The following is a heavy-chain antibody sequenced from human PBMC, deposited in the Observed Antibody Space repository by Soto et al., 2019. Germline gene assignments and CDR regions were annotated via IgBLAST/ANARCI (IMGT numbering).Heavy chain of an antibody. CDR1: GFTFSNAW. J-gene: IGHJ6*02. D-gene: IGHD2-15*01. V-gene: IGHV3-15*01. CDR3: ATTSYCSGASCFAADYYYYAMDV. Sequence: GGSLRLSCAASGFTFSNAWMSWVRQAPGKGLEWVGRIRSKTDGGTTDYAAPVKGGFTISRDDSKNTLYRQMNSLKTEDTAVYYCATTSYCSGASCFAADYYYYAMDVWGQGTPVTVSS. CDR2: IRSKTDGGTT.